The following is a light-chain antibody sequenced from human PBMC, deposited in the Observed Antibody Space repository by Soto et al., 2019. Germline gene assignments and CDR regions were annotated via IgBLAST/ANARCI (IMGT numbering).Light chain of an antibody. CDR2: DAS. J-gene: IGKJ2*01. CDR1: QSISSW. Sequence: DIQMTQSPSTLSASVGDRVTITCRASQSISSWLAWYHQKPGKAPKLLIYDASRLQSGVPSRFSGSGSGTEFTLIISSLQPDDFAPYYCQQYKTYPYTVGQGTKLDSK. CDR3: QQYKTYPYT. V-gene: IGKV1-5*01.